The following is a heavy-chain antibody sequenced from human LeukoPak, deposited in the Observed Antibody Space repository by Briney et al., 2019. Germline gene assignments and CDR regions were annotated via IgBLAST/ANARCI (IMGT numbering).Heavy chain of an antibody. V-gene: IGHV4-59*12. CDR2: IYYSGST. CDR3: ARLKGNYYGSGTKGLDP. J-gene: IGHJ5*02. CDR1: GGSISSYY. Sequence: KASETLSLTCTVSGGSISSYYWSWIRQPPAQGQEWMGYIYYSGSTNYNPSLTSRVTISVDTSKNQFSLKLSSVTAADTAVYYCARLKGNYYGSGTKGLDPWGQGTLVTVSS. D-gene: IGHD3-10*01.